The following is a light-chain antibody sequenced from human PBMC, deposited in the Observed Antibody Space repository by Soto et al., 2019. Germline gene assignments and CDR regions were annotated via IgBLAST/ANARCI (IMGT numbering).Light chain of an antibody. CDR2: RNN. CDR3: ATWDDSLSGRV. CDR1: SSNIGPNY. V-gene: IGLV1-47*01. J-gene: IGLJ3*02. Sequence: QAVVTQPPSASGTPGQRVTISCSGSSSNIGPNYVSWYQQLAGTAPKLLICRNNQRPSGVPDRFSGSKSGTSASLAISGLRSEDEADYYCATWDDSLSGRVFGGGTKLTVL.